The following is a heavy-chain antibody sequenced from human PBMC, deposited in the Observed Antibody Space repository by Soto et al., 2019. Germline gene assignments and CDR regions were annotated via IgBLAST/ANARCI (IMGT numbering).Heavy chain of an antibody. CDR3: AKQVPKDSSGYYYEDYYMDV. J-gene: IGHJ6*03. V-gene: IGHV3-43*01. CDR1: GFTFDDYT. D-gene: IGHD3-22*01. CDR2: ISWDGGST. Sequence: GGSLRLSCAASGFTFDDYTMHWVRQAPGKGLEWVSLISWDGGSTYYADSVKGRFTISRDNSKNSLYLQMNSLRTEDTALYYCAKQVPKDSSGYYYEDYYMDVWGKGTTVTVSS.